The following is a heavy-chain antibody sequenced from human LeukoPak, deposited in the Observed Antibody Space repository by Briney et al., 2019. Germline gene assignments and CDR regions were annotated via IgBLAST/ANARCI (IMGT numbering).Heavy chain of an antibody. CDR2: IKQDGSEK. J-gene: IGHJ4*02. CDR1: RFTCSGYA. V-gene: IGHV3-7*01. Sequence: PGGSLRLSCAASRFTCSGYAMYWVRQAPGKGLEWVANIKQDGSEKYYVDSVKGRFTISRDNAKNSLYLQMNSLRAEDTAVYYCARDARGMDYFDYWGQGTLVTVSS. CDR3: ARDARGMDYFDY. D-gene: IGHD3-16*01.